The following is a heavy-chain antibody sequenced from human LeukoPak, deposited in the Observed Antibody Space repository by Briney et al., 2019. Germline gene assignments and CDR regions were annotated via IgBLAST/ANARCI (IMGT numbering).Heavy chain of an antibody. CDR1: GFTFDDYA. V-gene: IGHV3-9*01. Sequence: PGRSLRLSCAASGFTFDDYAMHWVRQAPGKGLEWVSGISWNSGSIGYADSVKGRFTISRDNAKNSLYQQMNSLRAEDTALYYCAKAVSIAVAVSPPDVWGQGTTVTVSS. CDR2: ISWNSGSI. CDR3: AKAVSIAVAVSPPDV. D-gene: IGHD6-19*01. J-gene: IGHJ6*02.